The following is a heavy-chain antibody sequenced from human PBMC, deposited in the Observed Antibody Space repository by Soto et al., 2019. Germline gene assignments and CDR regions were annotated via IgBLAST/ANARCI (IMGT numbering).Heavy chain of an antibody. V-gene: IGHV4-30-2*01. J-gene: IGHJ5*02. CDR3: ASTSKIQGGWFDP. CDR1: GGSISSGGYS. Sequence: QLQLQESGSGLVKPSQTLSLTCAVSGGSISSGGYSWSWIRQPPGKGLEWIGYIYHSGSTYYSPSLKSRVTISVDRSKNQFSLKLSSVTAADTAVYYCASTSKIQGGWFDPWGQGTLVTVSS. D-gene: IGHD5-18*01. CDR2: IYHSGST.